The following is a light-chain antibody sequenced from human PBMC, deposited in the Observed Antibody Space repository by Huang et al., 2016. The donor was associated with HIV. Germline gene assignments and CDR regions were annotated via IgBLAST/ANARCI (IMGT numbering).Light chain of an antibody. CDR3: QQSYSTPWT. J-gene: IGKJ1*01. V-gene: IGKV1-39*01. CDR2: AAS. CDR1: QSISSD. Sequence: DIQMTQSPSSLSASVGDRVTITCRASQSISSDLNWYQQKPGKAPKLLIYAASSLQSGVPSGFSGSGSGTDFTLTINSLQPEDFATYYCQQSYSTPWTFGQGTKVEIK.